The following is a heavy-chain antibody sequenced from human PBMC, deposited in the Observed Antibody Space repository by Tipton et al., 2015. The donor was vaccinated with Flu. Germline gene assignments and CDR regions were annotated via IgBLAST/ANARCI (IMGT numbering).Heavy chain of an antibody. CDR2: IFHSGTT. V-gene: IGHV4-38-2*01. D-gene: IGHD3-16*01. CDR1: GYSIRSAYY. Sequence: TLSLTCSVSGYSIRSAYYWGWVRRPPGKGLEWIGTIFHSGTTYYNPSLKTRLTISVDTSKNQFSLRLSSVTAADTAVYYCARYGRSYGSNDAFDIWGQGTMVTVSS. J-gene: IGHJ3*02. CDR3: ARYGRSYGSNDAFDI.